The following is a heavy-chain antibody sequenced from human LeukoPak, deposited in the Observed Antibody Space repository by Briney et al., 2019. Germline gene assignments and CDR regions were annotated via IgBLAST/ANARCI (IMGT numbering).Heavy chain of an antibody. V-gene: IGHV3-23*01. D-gene: IGHD5-18*01. Sequence: GGSLRLSCAASGFAFSNYAMSWVRQAPGKGLEWVSSLISSGTITYYADSVKGRFTISRDNSKNTVHLQMDSLRAEDSAVYYCAENAGYSYGLYYFDYWGQGTLVTVSS. J-gene: IGHJ4*02. CDR2: LISSGTIT. CDR3: AENAGYSYGLYYFDY. CDR1: GFAFSNYA.